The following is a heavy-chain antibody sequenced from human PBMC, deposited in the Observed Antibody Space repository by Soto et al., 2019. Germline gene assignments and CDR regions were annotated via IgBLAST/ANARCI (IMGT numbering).Heavy chain of an antibody. D-gene: IGHD2-15*01. CDR1: GDTCTDHT. V-gene: IGHV1-69*02. Sequence: QVHLVQSGAEVKKPGSSVKVSCKASGDTCTDHTVTWVRQAPGQGLEWMGRSVPTLGMANYAQTFQGRVTITADKSMTTAYLELTGLTSDDSAVYYCASGDCSGGRCYSDFDFWGQGTLVTVSS. CDR2: SVPTLGMA. J-gene: IGHJ4*02. CDR3: ASGDCSGGRCYSDFDF.